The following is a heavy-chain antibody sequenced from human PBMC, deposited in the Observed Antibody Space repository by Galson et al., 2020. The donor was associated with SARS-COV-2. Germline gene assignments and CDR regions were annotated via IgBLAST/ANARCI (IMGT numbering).Heavy chain of an antibody. J-gene: IGHJ6*02. CDR2: IYKSGNT. CDR1: GASISSGSYY. V-gene: IGHV4-61*02. CDR3: ARGNSPCVTIFGVLTGTCGMDV. D-gene: IGHD3-3*01. Sequence: SETLSLTCTVSGASISSGSYYWSWIRQPAGKGLEWMWRIYKSGNTNYNPSLWSQVTISVDTSKNQFSLKLTAVTAADTDVYYCARGNSPCVTIFGVLTGTCGMDVWGQGTTVTVSS.